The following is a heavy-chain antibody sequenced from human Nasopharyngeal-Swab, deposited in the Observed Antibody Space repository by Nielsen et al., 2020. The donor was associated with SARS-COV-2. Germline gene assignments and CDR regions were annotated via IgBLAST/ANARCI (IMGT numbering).Heavy chain of an antibody. CDR1: GGSFSGYF. CDR2: INHSGST. J-gene: IGHJ6*02. Sequence: SETLSLTCAVYGGSFSGYFWSWIRQPPGKGLEWIGEINHSGSTNYNPSLKSRVTISVDTSKNQCSLKLSSVTAADTAAYYCARYRQYRGYYYYGMDVWGQGTTVTVSS. D-gene: IGHD6-13*01. V-gene: IGHV4-34*01. CDR3: ARYRQYRGYYYYGMDV.